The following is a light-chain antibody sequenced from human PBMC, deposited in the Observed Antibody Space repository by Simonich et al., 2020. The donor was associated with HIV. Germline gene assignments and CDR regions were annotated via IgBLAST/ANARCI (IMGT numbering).Light chain of an antibody. CDR1: SGNISSNY. J-gene: IGLJ3*02. Sequence: FMLTQPRSVSESPGTTVTISCTRRSGNISSNYVQWYQQRPGRCPTPVIYDANQKPSGVPDRFSGSIDSSSNSASLTISGLVTEDEADYFCQSYDSNNHWVFGGGTKVTVL. CDR3: QSYDSNNHWV. CDR2: DAN. V-gene: IGLV6-57*01.